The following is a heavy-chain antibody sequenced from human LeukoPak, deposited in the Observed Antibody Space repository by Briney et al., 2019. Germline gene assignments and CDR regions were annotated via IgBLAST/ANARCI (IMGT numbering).Heavy chain of an antibody. CDR3: ARRGYCSGGSCHSHSFDI. V-gene: IGHV5-51*01. CDR1: GYSFTSYW. D-gene: IGHD2-15*01. Sequence: GESLKISCKASGYSFTSYWIGWVRQMPGKGLEWMGIIYPGDSDTRYSPSFQGQVTISADKSISTAYLQWSSLKASDTAIYYCARRGYCSGGSCHSHSFDIWGQGTMVTVSS. J-gene: IGHJ3*02. CDR2: IYPGDSDT.